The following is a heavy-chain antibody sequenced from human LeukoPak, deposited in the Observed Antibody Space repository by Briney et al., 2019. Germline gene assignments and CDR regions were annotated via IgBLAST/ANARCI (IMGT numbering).Heavy chain of an antibody. CDR3: ARDLDPSYDFWSGSDPGQV. Sequence: ASVKVSCKASGYTFTGYYMHWVRQAPGQGLEWMGWINPNSGGTNYAQKFQGRVTMTRDTSISTAYMELSRLRSDDTAVYYCARDLDPSYDFWSGSDPGQVWGQGTTVTVSS. D-gene: IGHD3-3*01. CDR2: INPNSGGT. V-gene: IGHV1-2*02. J-gene: IGHJ6*02. CDR1: GYTFTGYY.